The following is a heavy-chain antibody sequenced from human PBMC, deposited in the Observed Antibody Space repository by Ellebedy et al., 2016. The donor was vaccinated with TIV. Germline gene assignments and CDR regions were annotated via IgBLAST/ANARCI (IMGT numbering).Heavy chain of an antibody. CDR2: INPNSGGT. D-gene: IGHD5-24*01. V-gene: IGHV1-2*02. J-gene: IGHJ4*02. CDR3: ARDRRGGYNRFDY. CDR1: GYTFTGYY. Sequence: AASVKVSCKASGYTFTGYYMHWVRQAPGQGLEWMGWINPNSGGTNYAQKFQGRVTITADESTSTAYMELSSLRSEDTAVYYCARDRRGGYNRFDYWGQGTLVTVSS.